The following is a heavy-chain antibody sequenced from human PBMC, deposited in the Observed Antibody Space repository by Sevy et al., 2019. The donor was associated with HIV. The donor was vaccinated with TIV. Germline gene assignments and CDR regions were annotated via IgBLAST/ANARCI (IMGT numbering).Heavy chain of an antibody. J-gene: IGHJ3*02. V-gene: IGHV3-48*03. Sequence: GGSLRLSCAASGFTFSSYEMNWVRQAPGKGLEWVSYISSSGSTIYYAHSVKGRFTISRDNAKNSLYLQMNSLRAEDTAVYYCARESGRGDWLLHDAFDIWGQGTMVTVSS. CDR2: ISSSGSTI. CDR3: ARESGRGDWLLHDAFDI. D-gene: IGHD3-9*01. CDR1: GFTFSSYE.